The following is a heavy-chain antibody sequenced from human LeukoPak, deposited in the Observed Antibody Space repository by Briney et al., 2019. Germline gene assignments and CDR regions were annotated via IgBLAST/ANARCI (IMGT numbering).Heavy chain of an antibody. D-gene: IGHD6-13*01. V-gene: IGHV3-66*01. J-gene: IGHJ6*02. CDR3: ARDGSSWLRGGMDV. Sequence: PGGSLRLSCAASGFTFTSYAMTWVRQAPGKGLEWVSVIYSGGSTYYADSVKGRFTISRDNSKDTLYLQMNSLRAEDTAVYYCARDGSSWLRGGMDVWGQGTTVTVSS. CDR2: IYSGGST. CDR1: GFTFTSYA.